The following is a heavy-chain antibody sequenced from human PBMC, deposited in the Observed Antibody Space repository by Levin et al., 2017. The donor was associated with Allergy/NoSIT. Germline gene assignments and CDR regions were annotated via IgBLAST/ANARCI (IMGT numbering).Heavy chain of an antibody. D-gene: IGHD3-22*01. CDR3: ARGRGYSDSRGYYYGY. Sequence: SSETLSLTCTVSGYSISSGYYWGWIRQPPGKGLEWIGSIYHSGSTYYNPSLKSRVTISVDTSKNQFSLKLSSVTAADTAMYYCARGRGYSDSRGYYYGYWGQGTLVTVSS. CDR1: GYSISSGYY. J-gene: IGHJ4*02. CDR2: IYHSGST. V-gene: IGHV4-38-2*02.